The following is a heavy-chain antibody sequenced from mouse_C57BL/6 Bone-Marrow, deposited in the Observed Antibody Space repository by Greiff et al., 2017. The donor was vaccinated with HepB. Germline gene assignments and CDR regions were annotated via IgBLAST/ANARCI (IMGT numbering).Heavy chain of an antibody. CDR1: GFTFSNYW. Sequence: EVKVVESGGGLVQPGGSMKLSCVASGFTFSNYWMNWVRQSPEKGLEWVAQIRLKSDNYATHYAESVKGRFTISRDDSKSSVYLQMNNLRAEYTGIYYCTGPAWFAYWGQGTLVTVSA. CDR3: TGPAWFAY. J-gene: IGHJ3*01. CDR2: IRLKSDNYAT. V-gene: IGHV6-3*01.